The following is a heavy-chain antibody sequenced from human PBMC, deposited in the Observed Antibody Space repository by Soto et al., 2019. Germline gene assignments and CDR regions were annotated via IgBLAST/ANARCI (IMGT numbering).Heavy chain of an antibody. CDR2: IIPIFGTA. D-gene: IGHD6-13*01. CDR1: GGTFSSYA. Sequence: QVQLVQSGAEVKKPGSSVKVSCKASGGTFSSYAINWVRQAPGQGLEWMGGIIPIFGTANYAQKFQGRVTITADESTSRAYMELSSLRSEYTAVYYCATRNSAAGHFDYWGQGTLVTVSS. V-gene: IGHV1-69*12. J-gene: IGHJ4*02. CDR3: ATRNSAAGHFDY.